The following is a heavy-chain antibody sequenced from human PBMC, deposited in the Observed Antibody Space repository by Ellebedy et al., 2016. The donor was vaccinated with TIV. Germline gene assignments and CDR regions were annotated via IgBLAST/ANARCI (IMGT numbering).Heavy chain of an antibody. V-gene: IGHV3-11*01. J-gene: IGHJ6*03. CDR1: GFTFSDYY. CDR3: ATAFHDYAVSPENLYYYMDV. CDR2: ISYSGSTI. D-gene: IGHD4/OR15-4a*01. Sequence: GESLKISCAASGFTFSDYYMSWIRQTPGKGLEWVSSISYSGSTIYYADSVKGRFTISRDNGKNSLYLQMNSLRAEDTAVYFCATAFHDYAVSPENLYYYMDVWGKGTTVTVSS.